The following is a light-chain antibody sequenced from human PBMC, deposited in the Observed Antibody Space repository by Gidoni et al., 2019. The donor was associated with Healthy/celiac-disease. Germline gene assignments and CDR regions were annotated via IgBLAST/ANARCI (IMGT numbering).Light chain of an antibody. Sequence: DIQMTQSPSSLSASVGDRVTITFRASQSISSYLNWYQQKPGKAPKLLIYAASSLQSGVPSRFSGSGSGTDFTLTISSLQPEDFATYYCQQSYSTLLTFGGGTKVEI. V-gene: IGKV1-39*01. CDR2: AAS. CDR1: QSISSY. CDR3: QQSYSTLLT. J-gene: IGKJ4*01.